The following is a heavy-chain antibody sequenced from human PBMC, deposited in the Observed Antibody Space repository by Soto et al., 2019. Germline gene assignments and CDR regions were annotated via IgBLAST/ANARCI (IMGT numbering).Heavy chain of an antibody. CDR3: LPGAAAAGDTWFDP. D-gene: IGHD6-13*01. Sequence: QVQLVESGGGLVKPGGSLRLSCAASGFTFSDYSMSWIRQAPGKGLEWVSYISSSGSTIYYAESVKGRFTISRDNAKNSLYLQMNSLSAEDTAVYYCLPGAAAAGDTWFDPWGQGTLVTVAS. J-gene: IGHJ5*02. CDR1: GFTFSDYS. V-gene: IGHV3-11*01. CDR2: ISSSGSTI.